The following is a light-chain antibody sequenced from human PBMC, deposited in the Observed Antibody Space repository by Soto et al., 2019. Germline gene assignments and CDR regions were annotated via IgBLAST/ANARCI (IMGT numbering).Light chain of an antibody. CDR3: SSYTSSTPYV. V-gene: IGLV2-14*01. CDR2: EVS. J-gene: IGLJ1*01. Sequence: QSALTQSASVSGSPGQSITISCTGTSSDVGGFRYVSWYQQHPGKVPKLIIYEVSHRPSGVSNRFSGSKSGNTASLTISGLQAEDEADYYCSSYTSSTPYVFGTGTKLTVL. CDR1: SSDVGGFRY.